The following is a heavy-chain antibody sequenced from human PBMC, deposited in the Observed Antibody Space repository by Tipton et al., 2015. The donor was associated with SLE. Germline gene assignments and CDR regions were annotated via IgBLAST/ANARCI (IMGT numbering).Heavy chain of an antibody. CDR3: ARSGWVQLWSFDT. D-gene: IGHD6-19*01. J-gene: IGHJ5*02. CDR1: GGSISSSGSY. CDR2: MYYSVNS. V-gene: IGHV4-39*07. Sequence: TLSLTCTVSGGSISSSGSYWGWVRQPPGKGLEWIGSMYYSVNSYYNPSLKSRVTISVDRSKNQLSLKMTSVTAADTAVYYCARSGWVQLWSFDTWGQGILVAVSS.